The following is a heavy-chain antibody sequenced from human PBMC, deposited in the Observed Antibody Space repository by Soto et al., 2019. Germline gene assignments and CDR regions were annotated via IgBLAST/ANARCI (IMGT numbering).Heavy chain of an antibody. J-gene: IGHJ4*02. CDR2: IKSKTDGGTA. CDR3: STVSSSYF. Sequence: GGSLRLSCAASGFTFSSYAVSWVRQAPGKGLEWVGLIKSKTDGGTADYAAPVKGRFSISRDDSINTLYLQMNSLKSEDTAVYYCSTVSSSYFWGQGTLVTVSS. D-gene: IGHD6-6*01. V-gene: IGHV3-15*01. CDR1: GFTFSSYA.